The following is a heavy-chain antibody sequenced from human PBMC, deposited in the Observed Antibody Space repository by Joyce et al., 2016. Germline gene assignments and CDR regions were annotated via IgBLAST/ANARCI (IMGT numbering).Heavy chain of an antibody. J-gene: IGHJ4*02. Sequence: SCAASGFSFSVYWMAWVRQAPGKGLEWVANIKGDGSDKYYVDSVKGRFTISRDNAKNSLYLQMDSLRAEDTALYYCARDHISGWALEYWGRETLVTVSS. CDR2: IKGDGSDK. D-gene: IGHD6-19*01. CDR3: ARDHISGWALEY. CDR1: GFSFSVYW. V-gene: IGHV3-7*01.